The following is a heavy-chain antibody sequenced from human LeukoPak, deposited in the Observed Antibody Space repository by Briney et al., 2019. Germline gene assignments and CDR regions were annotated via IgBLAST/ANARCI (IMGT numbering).Heavy chain of an antibody. CDR3: AKSGGNTSSREFFDS. J-gene: IGHJ4*02. V-gene: IGHV3-30*02. CDR1: GFTFSRYG. CDR2: IRFDGSTK. Sequence: PGGSLRLSCAASGFTFSRYGMHWVRQDPVKGLEWVAFIRFDGSTKFCADSVKGRCTISRDNSKNILYLQVSSLRAEDAAVYFCAKSGGNTSSREFFDSWGQGTLVTVSS. D-gene: IGHD3-10*01.